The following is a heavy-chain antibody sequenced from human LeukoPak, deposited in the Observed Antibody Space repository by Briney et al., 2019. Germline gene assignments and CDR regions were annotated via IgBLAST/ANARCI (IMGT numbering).Heavy chain of an antibody. D-gene: IGHD3-3*01. CDR3: ARESTRITIFGVVIPDAFDI. CDR1: GGSISSYY. Sequence: SETLSLTCTVSGGSISSYYWSWIRQPPGKGREWIGYIYYSGSTNYNPSLKGRVTISVDTSKNQLSLKLSSVTAAATAVYYCARESTRITIFGVVIPDAFDIWGQGTMVTVCS. V-gene: IGHV4-59*01. CDR2: IYYSGST. J-gene: IGHJ3*02.